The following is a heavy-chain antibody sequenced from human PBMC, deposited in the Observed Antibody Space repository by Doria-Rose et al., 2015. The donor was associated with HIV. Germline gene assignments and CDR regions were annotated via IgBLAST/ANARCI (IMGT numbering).Heavy chain of an antibody. V-gene: IGHV1-46*01. Sequence: HWVRQAPGQGLEWMGIINPSGGSTNYAHKFQGRVTMTRDTSTSTVYMELSSLRSEDTAVYYCARDWRYSSSPKGIDYWGRGTLVTVSS. CDR3: ARDWRYSSSPKGIDY. J-gene: IGHJ4*02. CDR2: INPSGGST. D-gene: IGHD6-13*01.